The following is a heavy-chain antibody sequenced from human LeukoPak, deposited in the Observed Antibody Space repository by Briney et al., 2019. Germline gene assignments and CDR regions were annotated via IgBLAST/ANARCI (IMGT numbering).Heavy chain of an antibody. CDR2: ISAYNGNT. CDR1: GYTFTSYG. CDR3: AGGGERIGWFDP. D-gene: IGHD2-21*01. V-gene: IGHV1-18*01. Sequence: ASVKVSCKASGYTFTSYGISWVRQAPGQGLEWMGWISAYNGNTNYAQKLQGRVTMTTDISTSTAYMHLRSLRSDDTAVYYCAGGGERIGWFDPWGQGTLVTVSS. J-gene: IGHJ5*02.